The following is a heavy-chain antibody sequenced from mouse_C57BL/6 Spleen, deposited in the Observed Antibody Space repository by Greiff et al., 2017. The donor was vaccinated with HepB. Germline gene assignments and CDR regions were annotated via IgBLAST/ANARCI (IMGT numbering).Heavy chain of an antibody. D-gene: IGHD1-1*01. J-gene: IGHJ3*01. CDR2: IDPENGDT. CDR3: TTFYYGSRGFAY. V-gene: IGHV14-4*01. Sequence: VQLKESGAELVRPGASVKLSCTASGFNIKDDYMHWVKQRPEQGLEWIGWIDPENGDTEYASKFQGKATITADTSSNTAYRQLSSLTSEDTAVDYCTTFYYGSRGFAYWGQGTLVTVSA. CDR1: GFNIKDDY.